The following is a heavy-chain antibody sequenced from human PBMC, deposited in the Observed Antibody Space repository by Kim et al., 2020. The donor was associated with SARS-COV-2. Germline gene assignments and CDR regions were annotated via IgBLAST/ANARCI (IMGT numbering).Heavy chain of an antibody. Sequence: ASVKVSCKTSGYTFTSYAIHWVGQAPGKSLEGMGWITAGKGDTKYSQRFQGRVAITRDISATTAYMELTSLRSEDTAVYYCASGYAFPLRELDFWGQGTLVTVAS. CDR2: ITAGKGDT. CDR3: ASGYAFPLRELDF. CDR1: GYTFTSYA. J-gene: IGHJ4*02. D-gene: IGHD2-2*03. V-gene: IGHV1-3*01.